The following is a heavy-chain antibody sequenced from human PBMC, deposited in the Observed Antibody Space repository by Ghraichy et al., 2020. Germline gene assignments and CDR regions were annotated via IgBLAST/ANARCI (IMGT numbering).Heavy chain of an antibody. CDR1: GYTFTSYG. V-gene: IGHV1-18*04. J-gene: IGHJ6*02. Sequence: ASVKVSCKASGYTFTSYGISWVRQAPGQGLEWMGWISAYNGNTNYAQKLQGRVTMTTDTSTSTAYMELRSLRSDDTAVYYCARLGRGTMVRGVIITDYYYGMDVWGQGTTVTVSS. D-gene: IGHD3-10*01. CDR3: ARLGRGTMVRGVIITDYYYGMDV. CDR2: ISAYNGNT.